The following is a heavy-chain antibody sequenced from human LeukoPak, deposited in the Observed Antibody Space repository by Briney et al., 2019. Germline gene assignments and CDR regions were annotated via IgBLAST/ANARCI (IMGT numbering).Heavy chain of an antibody. CDR2: IRYDGSNK. D-gene: IGHD7-27*01. Sequence: PGGSLRLSCAASGFAFSSYGMHWVRQAPGKGLEWVAFIRYDGSNKYYADSVKGRFTISRDNSKNTLYLQMNSLRAEDTAVYYCAKDSKPQLGLEYFDYWGQGTLVTVSS. CDR1: GFAFSSYG. V-gene: IGHV3-30*02. CDR3: AKDSKPQLGLEYFDY. J-gene: IGHJ4*02.